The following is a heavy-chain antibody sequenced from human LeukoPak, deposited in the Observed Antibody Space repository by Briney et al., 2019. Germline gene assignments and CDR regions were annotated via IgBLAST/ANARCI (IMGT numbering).Heavy chain of an antibody. CDR2: INHRGST. Sequence: SETLSLTCAVYGESFSGHYWTWIRQPPGKGLEWIGEINHRGSTTSNPSLSNRVTISVDTSKNQFSLKLTSVTAADTAVYYCARPRYGSGSLDSWGQGTLVTVSS. V-gene: IGHV4-34*01. J-gene: IGHJ4*02. CDR1: GESFSGHY. CDR3: ARPRYGSGSLDS. D-gene: IGHD3-10*01.